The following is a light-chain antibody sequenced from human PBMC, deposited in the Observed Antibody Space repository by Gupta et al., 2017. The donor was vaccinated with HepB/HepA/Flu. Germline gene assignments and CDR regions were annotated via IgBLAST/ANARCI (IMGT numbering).Light chain of an antibody. CDR1: QSVSSY. V-gene: IGKV3-11*01. CDR2: DAS. Sequence: EIVLTQSPATLSLSPGERATLSCRASQSVSSYLAWYQQKPGQAPRLLIYDASHRATGIPGRFSGSGSGTDFTLTISSLEPEDFTVYYCQQRSKWPLTFGGGTRVEIK. J-gene: IGKJ4*01. CDR3: QQRSKWPLT.